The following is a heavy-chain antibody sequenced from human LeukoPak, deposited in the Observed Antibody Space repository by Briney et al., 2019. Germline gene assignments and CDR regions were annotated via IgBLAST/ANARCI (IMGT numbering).Heavy chain of an antibody. J-gene: IGHJ4*02. CDR3: SRLRAGNYFDY. CDR2: IKQDGSEK. D-gene: IGHD6-19*01. V-gene: IGHV3-7*04. Sequence: GGSLRLSCAASGVTFSSYWMYWVRQAPGKGLEWVANIKQDGSEKYYVDSVKGRFTISRDNAKNSLYLQMNSLRAEDTAVYYCSRLRAGNYFDYWDQGSLVT. CDR1: GVTFSSYW.